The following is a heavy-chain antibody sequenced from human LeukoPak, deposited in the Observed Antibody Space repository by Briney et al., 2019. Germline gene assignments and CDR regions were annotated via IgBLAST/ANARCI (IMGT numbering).Heavy chain of an antibody. Sequence: PGGSLRLSCAASGFTVSSNYMSWVRQAPGKGLEWVSVIYSGGSTYYADSVKGRFTISRDNSKNTLYLQMNSLRAEDTAVYYCAREKRYCSSTSCVSAFDYWGQGTLVTVSS. CDR3: AREKRYCSSTSCVSAFDY. D-gene: IGHD2-2*01. CDR2: IYSGGST. J-gene: IGHJ4*02. CDR1: GFTVSSNY. V-gene: IGHV3-53*01.